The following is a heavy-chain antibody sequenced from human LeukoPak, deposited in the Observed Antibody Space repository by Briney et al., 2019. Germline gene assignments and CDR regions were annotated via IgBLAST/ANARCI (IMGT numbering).Heavy chain of an antibody. CDR2: MNHSGST. J-gene: IGHJ4*02. CDR3: WRHQRRTNYYDRSGYLDL. D-gene: IGHD3-22*01. V-gene: IGHV4-34*01. CDR1: GGSFSGYY. Sequence: PSETLSLTCAVYGGSFSGYYWSWIRQPPGKGLEWIGEMNHSGSTNYNPSLKSRVTISVDTSKNQFSLKLSPVTAADTAVYYCWRHQRRTNYYDRSGYLDLWGQGTVVRVS.